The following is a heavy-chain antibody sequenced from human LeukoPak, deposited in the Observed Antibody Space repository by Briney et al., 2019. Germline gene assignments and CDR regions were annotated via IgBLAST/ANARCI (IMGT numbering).Heavy chain of an antibody. CDR2: ISACNGNT. J-gene: IGHJ5*02. D-gene: IGHD1-26*01. Sequence: ASVKVSCKASGYTFTSYGISWVRQAPGQGLEWMGWISACNGNTNYAQKLQGRVTMTTDTSTSTAYMELRSLRSGDTAVYYCARVAVGAYNWFDPWGQGTLVTVSS. CDR1: GYTFTSYG. CDR3: ARVAVGAYNWFDP. V-gene: IGHV1-18*01.